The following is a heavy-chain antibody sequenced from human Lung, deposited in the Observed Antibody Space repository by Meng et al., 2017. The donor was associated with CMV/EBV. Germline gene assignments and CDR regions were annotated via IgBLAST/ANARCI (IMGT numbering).Heavy chain of an antibody. Sequence: GESXKISCATSGFTFSGYEMNWVRQAPGKGLEWVSYISTRGTTIYYADSVKGRFTISRDNAKGSLFLQMNNLRAEDTAIYYCATYNGYSLFFDYWGQGTLVTFSS. J-gene: IGHJ4*02. CDR2: ISTRGTTI. D-gene: IGHD5-18*01. CDR1: GFTFSGYE. V-gene: IGHV3-48*03. CDR3: ATYNGYSLFFDY.